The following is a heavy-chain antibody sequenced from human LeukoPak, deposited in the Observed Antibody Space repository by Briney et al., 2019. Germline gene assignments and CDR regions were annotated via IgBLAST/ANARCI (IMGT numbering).Heavy chain of an antibody. J-gene: IGHJ4*02. CDR2: INPSGGST. CDR3: ARDRPYDILTGYPHHFDY. V-gene: IGHV1-46*01. Sequence: ASVKVSCKASGYTFTSYYMHWVRQAPGQGLEWMGIINPSGGSTSYAQKFQGRVTMTRDTSTSTVYMELRSLRSDDTAVYYCARDRPYDILTGYPHHFDYWGQGTLVTVSS. D-gene: IGHD3-9*01. CDR1: GYTFTSYY.